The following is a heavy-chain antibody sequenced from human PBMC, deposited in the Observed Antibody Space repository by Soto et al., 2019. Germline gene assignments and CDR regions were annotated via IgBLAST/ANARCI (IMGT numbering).Heavy chain of an antibody. CDR3: ARDRWWGSGWFPIYWYFDL. Sequence: GGSLRLSCAASGFTFSSYSMNWVRQAPGKGLEWVSYISSSSSTIYYADSVKGRFTISRDNAKNSLYLQMNSLRAEDTAVYYCARDRWWGSGWFPIYWYFDLWGRGTLVTVSS. J-gene: IGHJ2*01. D-gene: IGHD6-19*01. CDR2: ISSSSSTI. V-gene: IGHV3-48*01. CDR1: GFTFSSYS.